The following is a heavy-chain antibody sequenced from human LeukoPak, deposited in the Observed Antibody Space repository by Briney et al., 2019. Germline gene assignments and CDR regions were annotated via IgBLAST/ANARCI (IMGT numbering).Heavy chain of an antibody. CDR2: IYSGGST. J-gene: IGHJ4*02. Sequence: GGSLRLSCAASGFTVSSNYMSWVRQAPGKGLEWVSVIYSGGSTYYADSVKGRFTISRDNSKNTLYLQMNSLRAEDTAVYYCARNRGMVRGVIERVYYFDYWGQGTLVTVSS. V-gene: IGHV3-53*01. CDR1: GFTVSSNY. CDR3: ARNRGMVRGVIERVYYFDY. D-gene: IGHD3-10*01.